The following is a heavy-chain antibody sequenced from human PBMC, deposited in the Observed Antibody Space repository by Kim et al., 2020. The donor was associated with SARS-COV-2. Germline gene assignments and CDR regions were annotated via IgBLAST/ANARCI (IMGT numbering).Heavy chain of an antibody. Sequence: GGSLRLSCAASGFTFSNAWMSWVRQAPGKGLEWVGRIKSKTDGGTTDYAAPVKGRFTISRDDSKNTLYLQMNSLKTEDTAVYYCTTEGQGEVVVAADKVDYWGQGTLVTVSS. CDR3: TTEGQGEVVVAADKVDY. V-gene: IGHV3-15*01. CDR1: GFTFSNAW. CDR2: IKSKTDGGTT. J-gene: IGHJ4*02. D-gene: IGHD2-15*01.